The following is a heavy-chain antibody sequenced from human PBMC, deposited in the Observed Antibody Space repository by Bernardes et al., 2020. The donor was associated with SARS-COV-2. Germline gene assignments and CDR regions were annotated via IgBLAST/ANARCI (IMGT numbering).Heavy chain of an antibody. CDR2: ISSSSNTI. CDR1: GFTFSSYS. J-gene: IGHJ4*02. CDR3: TRGPLSGYGSFGV. V-gene: IGHV3-48*04. Sequence: GGSLRLSCAAPGFTFSSYSMNWVRQAPGKGLEWVSYISSSSNTIYYTDSVKGRFTISRDNAKDTLYLQMSSLRAEDTAVYYCTRGPLSGYGSFGVWGQGTLVTVSS. D-gene: IGHD3-22*01.